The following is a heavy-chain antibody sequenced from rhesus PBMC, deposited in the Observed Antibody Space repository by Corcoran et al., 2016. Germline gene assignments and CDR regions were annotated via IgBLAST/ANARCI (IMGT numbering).Heavy chain of an antibody. Sequence: QVTLKESGPALVKPIQTLTLTCTFSGFSVSTSGTGVGWIRQPPGKALEWLASIYWNDSKYYRTTRESRLNISKDTSNNQWFLTKTNMDPVDTAKYDGARVRGPWSSYRFDVWGPGVLVTVSS. CDR2: IYWNDSK. J-gene: IGHJ5-1*01. CDR1: GFSVSTSGTG. CDR3: ARVRGPWSSYRFDV. D-gene: IGHD6-13*01. V-gene: IGHV2-95*01.